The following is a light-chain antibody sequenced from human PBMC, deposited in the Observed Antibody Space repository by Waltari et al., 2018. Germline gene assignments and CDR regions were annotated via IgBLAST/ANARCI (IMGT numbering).Light chain of an antibody. Sequence: QSALTHPPPVSGSPGQSITISRPGTPRQIGQYDLFSWYQHHPGQAPKLLIYEVTQRPSGVSNHFSGSKSGNTASLTISGLQPEDEANYYCCSFTDTSIWVFGGGTKLTVL. V-gene: IGLV2-23*02. CDR2: EVT. CDR3: CSFTDTSIWV. CDR1: PRQIGQYDL. J-gene: IGLJ3*02.